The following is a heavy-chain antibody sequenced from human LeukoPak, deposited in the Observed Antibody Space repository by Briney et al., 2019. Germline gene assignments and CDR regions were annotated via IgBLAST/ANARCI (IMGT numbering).Heavy chain of an antibody. CDR1: GFTFSSYG. V-gene: IGHV3-30*18. CDR2: ILYEGSNK. CDR3: AKDGGGYSSSTAVFDY. Sequence: GGSLRLSCAASGFTFSSYGMHWVRQAPGKGLEWVAVILYEGSNKYYADSVKGRFTISRDNSKNTLYLQMSSLRAEDTAVYYCAKDGGGYSSSTAVFDYWGQGTLVTVSS. J-gene: IGHJ4*02. D-gene: IGHD6-13*01.